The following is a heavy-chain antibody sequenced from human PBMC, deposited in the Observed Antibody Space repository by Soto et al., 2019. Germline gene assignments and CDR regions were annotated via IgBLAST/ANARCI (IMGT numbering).Heavy chain of an antibody. V-gene: IGHV3-30*18. CDR1: GFTFSSYG. CDR3: AKEHLSSHGWNDGYYGTDV. Sequence: LRLSCAASGFTFSSYGMHWVRQAPGKGLGWVAVISYDGSNKYYADSVKGRFTISRDNSKNTLYLQMNSLRAEDTAVYYCAKEHLSSHGWNDGYYGTDVWGQGTTVTVSS. D-gene: IGHD1-1*01. J-gene: IGHJ6*02. CDR2: ISYDGSNK.